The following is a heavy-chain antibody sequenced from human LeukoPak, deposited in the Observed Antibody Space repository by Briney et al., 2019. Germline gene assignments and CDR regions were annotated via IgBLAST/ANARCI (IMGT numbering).Heavy chain of an antibody. V-gene: IGHV1-46*01. CDR2: INPSGGST. Sequence: GASVKVSCKASGYTFTSYYMHWVRLAPGQGLEWMGIINPSGGSTTYAQKFQGRVTMTRDTSTSTVYMELNSLRSEDTAVYYCAREFVTYYDSSGYRDAFDIWGQGTMVTVSS. D-gene: IGHD3-22*01. CDR3: AREFVTYYDSSGYRDAFDI. CDR1: GYTFTSYY. J-gene: IGHJ3*02.